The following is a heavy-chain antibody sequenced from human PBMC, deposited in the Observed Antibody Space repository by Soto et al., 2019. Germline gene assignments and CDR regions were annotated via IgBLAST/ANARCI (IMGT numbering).Heavy chain of an antibody. V-gene: IGHV3-33*01. CDR1: GFTFSSYG. J-gene: IGHJ6*03. Sequence: GGSLRLSCAASGFTFSSYGMHWVRQAPGKGLEWVAVIWYDGSNKYYADSVKGRFTISRDNSKNTLYLQMNSLRAEDTAVYYCARDPIEAIVLMGYYYYYYMDVWGKGTTVTVSS. D-gene: IGHD2-8*01. CDR3: ARDPIEAIVLMGYYYYYYMDV. CDR2: IWYDGSNK.